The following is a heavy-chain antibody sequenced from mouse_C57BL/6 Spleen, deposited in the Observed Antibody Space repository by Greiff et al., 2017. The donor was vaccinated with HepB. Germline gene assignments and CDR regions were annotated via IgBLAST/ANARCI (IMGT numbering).Heavy chain of an antibody. D-gene: IGHD1-1*01. J-gene: IGHJ2*01. Sequence: VQLQQSGAELVRPGASVKLSCTASGFNIKDDYMHWVKQRPEQGLEWIGWIDPENGDTEYASKFQGKATITADTSSNTAYLQLSSLTSEDTAVYYCTPRYYGSSNFDYWGQGTTLTVSS. CDR3: TPRYYGSSNFDY. CDR2: IDPENGDT. V-gene: IGHV14-4*01. CDR1: GFNIKDDY.